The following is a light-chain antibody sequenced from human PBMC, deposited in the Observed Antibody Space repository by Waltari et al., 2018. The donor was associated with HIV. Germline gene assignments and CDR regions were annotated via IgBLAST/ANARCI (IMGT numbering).Light chain of an antibody. Sequence: QSVVTQPPSVSGAPGQRVTISCTGSSSNIGAGYDVHWYQQLPGTAPKLLTYGNSNRPSGVPDRFSGSKSGTSASLAITGLQAEDEADYYCQSYDSSLSGSDVVFGGGTELTVL. V-gene: IGLV1-40*01. CDR3: QSYDSSLSGSDVV. CDR1: SSNIGAGYD. J-gene: IGLJ2*01. CDR2: GNS.